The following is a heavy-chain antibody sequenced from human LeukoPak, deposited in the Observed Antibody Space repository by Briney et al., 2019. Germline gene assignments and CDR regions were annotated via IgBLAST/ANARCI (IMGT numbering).Heavy chain of an antibody. D-gene: IGHD1-1*01. CDR1: AASLITYY. Sequence: PSETLSLTCTVSAASLITYYWSCIRQPPGKGLEWIGYIYYSGSTDYNPSLESRVTISVDTSKNQFSLKLRSVTAADTAVYYCAMKNGYFDYWGQGSLVTVSS. J-gene: IGHJ4*02. CDR2: IYYSGST. V-gene: IGHV4-59*01. CDR3: AMKNGYFDY.